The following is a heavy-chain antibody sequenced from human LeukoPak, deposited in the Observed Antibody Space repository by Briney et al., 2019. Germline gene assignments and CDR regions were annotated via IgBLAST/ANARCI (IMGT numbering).Heavy chain of an antibody. CDR1: GFTFSSYA. J-gene: IGHJ4*02. CDR2: ISGSGGST. V-gene: IGHV3-23*01. D-gene: IGHD3-16*01. CDR3: AKVEYDYVWGSYAFDY. Sequence: PGGSLRLSCAASGFTFSSYAMSWVRQAPGKGLEWVSAISGSGGSTYYADSVKGRFTISRDNSKNTLYLQMNSLRAEDTAVYYCAKVEYDYVWGSYAFDYWGQGTLVTVSS.